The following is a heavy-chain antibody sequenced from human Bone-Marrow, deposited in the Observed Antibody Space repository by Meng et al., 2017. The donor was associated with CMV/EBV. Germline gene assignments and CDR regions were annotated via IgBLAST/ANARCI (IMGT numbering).Heavy chain of an antibody. J-gene: IGHJ6*02. Sequence: ASVKVSCKASGYTFTSYDFNWVRQATGQGLEWMGWMNTNSGNTGYAQKFQGRVTINRNTSISTAYMELSSLRSEDTAVYYCARGSPTPLWCSSTSCRHRSYYYGMDVWGQGTTVTVSS. V-gene: IGHV1-8*03. CDR3: ARGSPTPLWCSSTSCRHRSYYYGMDV. CDR1: GYTFTSYD. CDR2: MNTNSGNT. D-gene: IGHD2-2*01.